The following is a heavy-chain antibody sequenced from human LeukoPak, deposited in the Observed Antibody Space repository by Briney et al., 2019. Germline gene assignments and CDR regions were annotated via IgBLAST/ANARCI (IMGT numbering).Heavy chain of an antibody. Sequence: GGSLRLSCAASGLIVSKYWMTWVRQAPGKGLEWVASIKPDGSEKYYLDSVKGRFTISRDNARDSLYLQMNSLRDDDTSVYFCARDASALYWGRGTLVTVSS. CDR2: IKPDGSEK. V-gene: IGHV3-7*01. J-gene: IGHJ4*02. D-gene: IGHD6-19*01. CDR1: GLIVSKYW. CDR3: ARDASALY.